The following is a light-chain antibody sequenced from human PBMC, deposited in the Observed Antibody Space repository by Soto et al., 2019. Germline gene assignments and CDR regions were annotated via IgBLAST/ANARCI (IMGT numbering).Light chain of an antibody. V-gene: IGKV3-20*01. CDR3: QQYGNSPQT. J-gene: IGKJ1*01. Sequence: EIVLTQSPGTLSLSPGERATLSCRASQSLSSSFLAWYQQTPGQAPRLLIYAASSRATGIPDRFSGSGSGTDFTLTISRLEPEDFAVYYCQQYGNSPQTFGQGTKVDI. CDR1: QSLSSSF. CDR2: AAS.